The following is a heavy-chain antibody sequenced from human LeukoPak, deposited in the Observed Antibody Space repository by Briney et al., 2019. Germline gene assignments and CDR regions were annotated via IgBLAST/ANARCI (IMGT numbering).Heavy chain of an antibody. Sequence: ASVKVSCKASGYTFTTYAMNWVRQAPGQGLEWMGGIIPIFGTANYAQKFQGRVTITADESTSTAYMELSSLRSEDTAVYYCARDGAYTTFDYWGQGTLVTVSS. J-gene: IGHJ4*02. D-gene: IGHD3-16*01. CDR2: IIPIFGTA. CDR3: ARDGAYTTFDY. CDR1: GYTFTTYA. V-gene: IGHV1-69*13.